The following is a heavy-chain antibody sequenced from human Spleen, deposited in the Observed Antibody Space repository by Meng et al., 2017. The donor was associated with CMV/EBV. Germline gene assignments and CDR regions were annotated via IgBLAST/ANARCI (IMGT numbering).Heavy chain of an antibody. CDR2: ITHNGNTR. D-gene: IGHD1-1*01. J-gene: IGHJ3*01. Sequence: LSLTCAASGFTFRNSAMHWLRQSPVKGLEWVAVITHNGNTRHYADSLKGRFTVSRDNSKNTVFLQADNLGPEDTALYFCATKLLSTGFDVWGQGTWVTVSS. V-gene: IGHV3-30*04. CDR3: ATKLLSTGFDV. CDR1: GFTFRNSA.